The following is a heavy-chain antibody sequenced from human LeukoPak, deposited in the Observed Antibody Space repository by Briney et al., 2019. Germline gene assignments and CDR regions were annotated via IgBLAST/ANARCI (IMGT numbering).Heavy chain of an antibody. J-gene: IGHJ5*02. Sequence: GSVTVSCKASGYTFTTYGISWVRQAPGQGLEWMGWISAYNGNTNYAQKLQGRVTMTTDASTSTAYMELRSLRSDDTAVYYCARDMIAVRPNWFDPWGQGTLVTVSS. CDR1: GYTFTTYG. D-gene: IGHD6-6*01. V-gene: IGHV1-18*01. CDR3: ARDMIAVRPNWFDP. CDR2: ISAYNGNT.